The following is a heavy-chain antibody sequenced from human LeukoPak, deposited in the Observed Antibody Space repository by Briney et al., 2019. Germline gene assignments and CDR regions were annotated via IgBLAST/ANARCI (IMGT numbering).Heavy chain of an antibody. D-gene: IGHD2-2*01. V-gene: IGHV5-51*01. CDR1: GYSFTSYW. CDR3: ARHRDCSSTSCPSDY. J-gene: IGHJ4*02. Sequence: GASVKVSCKASGYSFTSYWIGWVRQMPGKGLEWMGIIYPGDSDTRYSPSFQGQVTISADKSISTAYLQWSSLKASDTAMYYCARHRDCSSTSCPSDYWGQGTLVTVSS. CDR2: IYPGDSDT.